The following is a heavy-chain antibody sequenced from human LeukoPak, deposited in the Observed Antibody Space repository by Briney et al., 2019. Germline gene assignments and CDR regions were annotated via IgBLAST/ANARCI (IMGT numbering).Heavy chain of an antibody. D-gene: IGHD2-2*01. CDR2: INHSGST. V-gene: IGHV4-34*01. J-gene: IGHJ5*02. CDR3: ARGPVVVPAAMRVRWFDP. Sequence: SETLSLTCAVYGGSFSGYYWSWIRQPPGKGLEWIGEINHSGSTNYNPSLKSRVTISVDTSENQFSLKLSSVTAADTAVYYCARGPVVVPAAMRVRWFDPWGQGTLVTVSS. CDR1: GGSFSGYY.